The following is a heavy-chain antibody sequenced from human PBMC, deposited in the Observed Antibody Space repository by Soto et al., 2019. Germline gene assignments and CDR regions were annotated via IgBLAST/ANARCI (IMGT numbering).Heavy chain of an antibody. J-gene: IGHJ4*02. Sequence: PSETLSLTCTVSGGSVGRDSNFWSWIRQPPGKGLEWIGYIYYSGPSRYNPSLESRVTISIDSSKNQVSLTLTSVTAADTAVYYCARGYSHYAHWGRGTLVTVSS. CDR3: ARGYSHYAH. CDR1: GGSVGRDSNF. V-gene: IGHV4-61*01. CDR2: IYYSGPS. D-gene: IGHD4-4*01.